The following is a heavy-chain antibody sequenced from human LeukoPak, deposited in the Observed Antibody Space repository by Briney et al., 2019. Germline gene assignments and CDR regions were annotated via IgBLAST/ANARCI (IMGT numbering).Heavy chain of an antibody. CDR2: IYPGDSDT. CDR3: ARVAAPVGGYYYYMDV. V-gene: IGHV5-51*01. CDR1: GYSFTSYW. Sequence: GESLKISCKGSGYSFTSYWIGWVRQLPGKGLEWMGIIYPGDSDTRYSPSFQGQVTISADKSISTAYLQWSSLKASDTAMYYCARVAAPVGGYYYYMDVWGKGTTVTISS. D-gene: IGHD6-25*01. J-gene: IGHJ6*03.